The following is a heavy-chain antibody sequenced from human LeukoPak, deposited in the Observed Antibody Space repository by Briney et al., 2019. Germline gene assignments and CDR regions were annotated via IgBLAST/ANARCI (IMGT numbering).Heavy chain of an antibody. CDR1: GGSISSYY. CDR3: ARGGVNWNYDY. Sequence: PSETLSLTCSVSGGSISSYYWSWIRQPPGKGLEWIGYIYYSGSTKHNPSLKSRVTILLDTSKNQSSLKLSSVTAADTAVYYCARGGVNWNYDYWGQGTLVTVSS. J-gene: IGHJ4*02. CDR2: IYYSGST. D-gene: IGHD1-7*01. V-gene: IGHV4-59*01.